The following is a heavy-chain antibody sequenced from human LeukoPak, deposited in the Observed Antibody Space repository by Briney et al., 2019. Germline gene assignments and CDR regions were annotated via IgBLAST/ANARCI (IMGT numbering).Heavy chain of an antibody. CDR3: ARGEGYMIRD. CDR2: IHIDGDT. V-gene: IGHV3-66*01. D-gene: IGHD3-10*01. J-gene: IGHJ4*02. CDR1: GFTVTTTF. Sequence: GGSLRLSCAASGFTVTTTFMHWVRQAPGKGLEWVSDIHIDGDTHSADSVKGRFTISRDNSKNTLYLQLNSLRVEDTAIYYCARGEGYMIRDWGQGTLVTVSP.